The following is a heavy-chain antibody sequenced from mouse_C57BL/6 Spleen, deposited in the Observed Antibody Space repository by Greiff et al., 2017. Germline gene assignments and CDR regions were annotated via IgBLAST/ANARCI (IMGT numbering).Heavy chain of an antibody. Sequence: EVKLVESGGGLVKPGGSLKLSCAASGFTFSDYGMHWVRQAPEKGLEWVAYISSGSSTIYYADTVKGRFTISRDNAKNTLFLQMTILRSEYTAMYYCARDYYGSSQYYYAMDYWGQGTSVTVSS. J-gene: IGHJ4*01. CDR3: ARDYYGSSQYYYAMDY. V-gene: IGHV5-17*01. D-gene: IGHD1-1*01. CDR2: ISSGSSTI. CDR1: GFTFSDYG.